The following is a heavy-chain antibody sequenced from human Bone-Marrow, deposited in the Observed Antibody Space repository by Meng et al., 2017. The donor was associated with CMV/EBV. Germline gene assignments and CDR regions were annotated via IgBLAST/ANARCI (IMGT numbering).Heavy chain of an antibody. Sequence: GGSMRLSCEVAGVTLRNYAMRWVRQAPGKGLEWLSSISGDGVNKYETASVKGRFSVSRDNSKNTLYLQMNSLRAEDTALYYCAKPLPAAPYYFDSWGQGTRVTVSS. J-gene: IGHJ4*02. CDR2: ISGDGVNK. CDR3: AKPLPAAPYYFDS. D-gene: IGHD2-2*01. V-gene: IGHV3-23*01. CDR1: GVTLRNYA.